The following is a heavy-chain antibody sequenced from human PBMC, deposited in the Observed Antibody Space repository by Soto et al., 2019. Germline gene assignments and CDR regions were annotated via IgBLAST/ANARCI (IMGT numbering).Heavy chain of an antibody. CDR2: IKQDGSEK. Sequence: GGSLRLSCAASGFTFISYWIIWVRQAPFKGLEWVANIKQDGSEKYYVDSVKGRFTISRDNAKNSLYLQMNSLRAEDTAVYYCARARIAAAGTRYYYYGMDVWGQGTTVTVSS. J-gene: IGHJ6*02. D-gene: IGHD6-13*01. V-gene: IGHV3-7*03. CDR1: GFTFISYW. CDR3: ARARIAAAGTRYYYYGMDV.